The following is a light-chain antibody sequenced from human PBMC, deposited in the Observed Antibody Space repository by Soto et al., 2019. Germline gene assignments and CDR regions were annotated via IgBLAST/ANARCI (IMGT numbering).Light chain of an antibody. CDR1: HRVSSSY. CDR3: QQYGGSPPIT. V-gene: IGKV3-20*01. Sequence: EIVLTQSPGTLSLSPGERATLSCRASHRVSSSYLAWYQQKPGQAPRLLIYGASIRATGTPDRFRGSGSGTDCTLSIRRLEPNDFAVYYCQQYGGSPPITFRQGTRLEIK. CDR2: GAS. J-gene: IGKJ5*01.